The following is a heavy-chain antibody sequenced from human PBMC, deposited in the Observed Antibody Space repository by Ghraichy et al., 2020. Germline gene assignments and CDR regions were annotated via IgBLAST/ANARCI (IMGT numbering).Heavy chain of an antibody. CDR1: GYTFTGYY. V-gene: IGHV1-2*02. J-gene: IGHJ3*02. CDR3: ARAWFGLDDAFDI. CDR2: INPNSGGT. Sequence: ASVKVSCKASGYTFTGYYMHWVRQAPGQGLEWMGWINPNSGGTNYAQKFQGRVTMTRDTSISTAYMELSRLRSDDTAVYYCARAWFGLDDAFDIWGQGTMVTVSS. D-gene: IGHD3-10*01.